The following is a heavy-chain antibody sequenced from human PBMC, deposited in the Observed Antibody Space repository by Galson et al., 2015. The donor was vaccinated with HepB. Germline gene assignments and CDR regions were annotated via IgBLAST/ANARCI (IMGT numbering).Heavy chain of an antibody. CDR2: IIWDGRST. CDR3: ARARYYGSGSYYIGDFDS. J-gene: IGHJ4*02. Sequence: SLRLSCAASGFTFDDYGMNWVRQAPGKGHEWVAGIIWDGRSTGYADSVTGRFTISRDNAKNSLYLQMNSLRAEDTALYFCARARYYGSGSYYIGDFDSWGQGALVTVSS. V-gene: IGHV3-20*04. D-gene: IGHD3-10*01. CDR1: GFTFDDYG.